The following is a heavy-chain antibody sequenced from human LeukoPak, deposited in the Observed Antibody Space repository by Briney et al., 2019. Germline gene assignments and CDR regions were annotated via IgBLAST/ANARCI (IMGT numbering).Heavy chain of an antibody. D-gene: IGHD4-23*01. CDR3: ARRAGGYSHPYDY. CDR1: GFTFSDYS. CDR2: ISSSSSYI. Sequence: PGESLRLSCAASGFTFSDYSMNWVRQAPGKGLEWVSSISSSSSYIFYADSVRGRFSISRDNAKNSLYLQMNSLRAEDTAVYYCARRAGGYSHPYDYWGQGILVTVSS. V-gene: IGHV3-21*01. J-gene: IGHJ4*02.